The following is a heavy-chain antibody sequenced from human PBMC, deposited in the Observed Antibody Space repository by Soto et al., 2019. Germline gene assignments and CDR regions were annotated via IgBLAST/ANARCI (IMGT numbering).Heavy chain of an antibody. D-gene: IGHD3-16*01. J-gene: IGHJ4*02. Sequence: EVQWVESGGGVVQPGGSLRLSCAASGFTVSTKYMSWVRQAPGKGLEGVSVIYSGGSTFYADSVRGRFTISRDNSKNTVNLQMNSLRAEDTAVYYCARDPWAADYWGQGTLVTVSS. CDR2: IYSGGST. CDR1: GFTVSTKY. V-gene: IGHV3-66*01. CDR3: ARDPWAADY.